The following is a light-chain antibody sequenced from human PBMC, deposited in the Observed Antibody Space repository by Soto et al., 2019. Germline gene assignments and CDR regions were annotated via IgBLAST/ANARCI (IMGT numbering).Light chain of an antibody. Sequence: QSVLTQPPSVSAAPGQTVTISCSGSSSSIGSNYVCWYQQFPGAAPKLVMYETNKRPSGIPDRFSGSKSGTSATLDITGLQTGDEADYYCGTWDSSLNTDVFGTGTKLTVL. CDR2: ETN. J-gene: IGLJ1*01. CDR3: GTWDSSLNTDV. CDR1: SSSIGSNY. V-gene: IGLV1-51*01.